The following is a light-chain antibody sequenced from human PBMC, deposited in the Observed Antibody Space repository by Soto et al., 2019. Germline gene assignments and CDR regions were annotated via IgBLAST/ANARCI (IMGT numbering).Light chain of an antibody. CDR1: SNELGSYNY. J-gene: IGLJ1*01. CDR3: SSYTTSTTLV. Sequence: QSALTQPSSVSGSPGQSITISCTGTSNELGSYNYFSWYQQHPGKAPKLMIYDVSNRPSGVSNRFSGSKSGNTASLTISGLQAEDEADYYCSSYTTSTTLVFGTGTKVTVL. V-gene: IGLV2-14*01. CDR2: DVS.